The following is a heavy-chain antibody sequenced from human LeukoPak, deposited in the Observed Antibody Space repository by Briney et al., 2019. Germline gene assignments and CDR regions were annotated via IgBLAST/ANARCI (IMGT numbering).Heavy chain of an antibody. CDR1: GFTFNIYA. CDR2: ISGSDSST. V-gene: IGHV3-23*01. D-gene: IGHD2-2*02. J-gene: IGHJ4*02. CDR3: AKGLAVPAATPTFDS. Sequence: GSLRLSCAASGFTFNIYAMSWVRQAPGKGLEWVSTISGSDSSTYYADSVKGRFTISRDNSKSTLYLQMTSLRVEDTAVYHCAKGLAVPAATPTFDSWGQGTLVTVSS.